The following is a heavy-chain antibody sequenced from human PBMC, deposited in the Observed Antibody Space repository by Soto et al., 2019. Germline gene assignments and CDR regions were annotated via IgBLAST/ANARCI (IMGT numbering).Heavy chain of an antibody. D-gene: IGHD6-13*01. V-gene: IGHV3-48*02. CDR3: ASRHPYSSSWPRYFQH. J-gene: IGHJ1*01. CDR2: ISSSSSTI. Sequence: EVQLVESGGGLVQPGGSLRLSCAASGFTFSSYSMNWVRQAPGKGLEWVSYISSSSSTIYYADSVKGRFTISRDNAKNSLYLQMNSLRDEDTAVYYCASRHPYSSSWPRYFQHWGQGTLVTVSS. CDR1: GFTFSSYS.